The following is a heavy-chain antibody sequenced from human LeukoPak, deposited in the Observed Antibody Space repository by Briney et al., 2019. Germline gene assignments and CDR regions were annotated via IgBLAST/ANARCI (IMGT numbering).Heavy chain of an antibody. Sequence: PGGSLRLSCAASGFTFTNYWMSWVRQAPGKGLELVANIKQDRSEKYYVDSVKGRFTISRDNAKNSLYLQMNSLRAEDTAVYYCERVSMSQYWGQGTLVTVSS. CDR3: ERVSMSQY. CDR2: IKQDRSEK. J-gene: IGHJ4*02. V-gene: IGHV3-7*01. CDR1: GFTFTNYW. D-gene: IGHD5/OR15-5a*01.